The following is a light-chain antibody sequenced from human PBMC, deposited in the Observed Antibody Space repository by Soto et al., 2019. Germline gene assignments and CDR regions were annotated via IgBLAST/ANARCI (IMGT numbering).Light chain of an antibody. CDR2: DAS. CDR3: QPRYPTSLPS. Sequence: IGMTQSASSRAGYTLSRGTMTFQSSQGISSYLAWYQQKPGKAPKLLLYDASTLQSGVPSRFSGSGSRTDFTLPITTLHPDDSATPHCQPRYPTSLPSFGPGTKVDIK. CDR1: QGISSY. V-gene: IGKV1-8*01. J-gene: IGKJ2*01.